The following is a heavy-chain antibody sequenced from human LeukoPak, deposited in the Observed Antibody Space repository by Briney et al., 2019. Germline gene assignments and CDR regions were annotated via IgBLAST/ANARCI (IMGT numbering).Heavy chain of an antibody. CDR1: GFTFSSYG. Sequence: GGSLRLSCAASGFTFSSYGMHWVRQAPGKGLEWVAVIWYDGSNKYYADSVKGRFTISRDNSKNTLYLQMNSLRAEDTAVYYCARDSAPYCSGGSCYSIQHWGQGTLVTVSS. J-gene: IGHJ1*01. CDR3: ARDSAPYCSGGSCYSIQH. D-gene: IGHD2-15*01. V-gene: IGHV3-33*01. CDR2: IWYDGSNK.